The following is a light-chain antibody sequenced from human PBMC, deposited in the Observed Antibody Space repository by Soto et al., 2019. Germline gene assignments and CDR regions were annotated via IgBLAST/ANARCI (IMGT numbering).Light chain of an antibody. CDR1: SSNIGRNS. V-gene: IGLV1-51*01. J-gene: IGLJ1*01. Sequence: QSVLTQPPSVSAAPGQKVIVSCSGSSSNIGRNSVSWYQKLPGTAPKVIIYENNKRPSGIPDRFSGSKSGTSATLGITGLQSGDEADYYCGTWDRSLITAYVFGTGTKLTVL. CDR2: ENN. CDR3: GTWDRSLITAYV.